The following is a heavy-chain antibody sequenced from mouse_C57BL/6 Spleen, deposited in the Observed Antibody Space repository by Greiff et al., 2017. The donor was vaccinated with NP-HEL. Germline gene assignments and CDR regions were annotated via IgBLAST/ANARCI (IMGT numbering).Heavy chain of an antibody. CDR3: ARGDYYGSSYGYFDV. CDR1: GYTFTSYW. CDR2: IDPSDSET. Sequence: QVQLQQPGAELVRPGSSVKLSCKASGYTFTSYWMHWVKQRPIQGLEWIGNIDPSDSETHYNQKFKDKATLTVDKSSSTAYMQLSSLTSEDSAVYYSARGDYYGSSYGYFDVWGTGTTVTVSS. V-gene: IGHV1-52*01. D-gene: IGHD1-1*01. J-gene: IGHJ1*03.